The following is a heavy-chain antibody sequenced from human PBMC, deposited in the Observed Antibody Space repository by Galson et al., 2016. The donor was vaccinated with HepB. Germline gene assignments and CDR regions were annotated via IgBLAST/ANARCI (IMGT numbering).Heavy chain of an antibody. Sequence: SLRLSCAAAGFTFSNYAMSWVRQAPGKGLVWVSRINSDGTISNYADSVKGRFTISRDNAKNTLYLQMNSLRAEDTAVYFCVRDHSVVPTTAYNWFDPWGRGTLVTVSS. CDR1: GFTFSNYA. CDR3: VRDHSVVPTTAYNWFDP. V-gene: IGHV3-74*01. D-gene: IGHD4-23*01. J-gene: IGHJ5*02. CDR2: INSDGTIS.